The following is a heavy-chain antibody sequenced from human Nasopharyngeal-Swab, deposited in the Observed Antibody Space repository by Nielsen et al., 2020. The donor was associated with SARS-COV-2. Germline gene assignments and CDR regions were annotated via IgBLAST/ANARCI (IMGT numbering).Heavy chain of an antibody. V-gene: IGHV3-53*01. J-gene: IGHJ4*02. D-gene: IGHD1-7*01. CDR2: IYSGGST. CDR1: GFTVSSNY. Sequence: GESLKISCAASGFTVSSNYMSWVRQAPGKGLEWVSVIYSGGSTYYADSVKGRFTISRDNSKNTLYLQMNSLRAEDTAVYYCARAGITYYDYWGQGTLVTVSS. CDR3: ARAGITYYDY.